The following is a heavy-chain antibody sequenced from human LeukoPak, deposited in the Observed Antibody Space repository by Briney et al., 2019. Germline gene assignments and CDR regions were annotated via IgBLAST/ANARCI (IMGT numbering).Heavy chain of an antibody. CDR1: GYTFTNYN. Sequence: ASVKVSCKASGYTFTNYNINWVRQATGQGLEWMGWMNPNSGDTDYAQKFQGRVTITADESTSTAYMELSSLRSEDTAVYYCAKDRRRFGELSFYYFDYWGQGTLVTVSS. CDR2: MNPNSGDT. CDR3: AKDRRRFGELSFYYFDY. V-gene: IGHV1-8*03. J-gene: IGHJ4*02. D-gene: IGHD3-10*01.